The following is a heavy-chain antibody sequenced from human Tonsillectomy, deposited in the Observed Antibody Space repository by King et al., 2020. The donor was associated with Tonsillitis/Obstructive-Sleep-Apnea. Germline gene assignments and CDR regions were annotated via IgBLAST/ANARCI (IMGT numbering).Heavy chain of an antibody. J-gene: IGHJ4*02. CDR3: GRRDGGTTVTTYEFDY. Sequence: QLQESGPGLVKPSETLSLTCTVSGGSISSSSYYWGWIRQPPGKGLEWIGSIYYSGSTYYNPSLKSRVTISVDTSKNQFSLKLSSVTAADTAVYYCGRRDGGTTVTTYEFDYWGQGTLVTVSS. D-gene: IGHD4-17*01. V-gene: IGHV4-39*01. CDR2: IYYSGST. CDR1: GGSISSSSYY.